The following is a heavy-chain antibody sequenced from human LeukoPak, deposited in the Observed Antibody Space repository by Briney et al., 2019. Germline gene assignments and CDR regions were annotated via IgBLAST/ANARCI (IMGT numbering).Heavy chain of an antibody. V-gene: IGHV4-39*01. CDR2: IYCSGSS. CDR3: ARHLRGYDSSGYYYVGGEDY. J-gene: IGHJ4*02. D-gene: IGHD3-22*01. Sequence: SETLSLTCTVSGASISSSCYYWGWMRQPPGKGLEWIGNIYCSGSSYCNPSLKSRVTLSVDTSKTQFSLKLRSVTAADTAVYYCARHLRGYDSSGYYYVGGEDYWSEGTLGTVSS. CDR1: GASISSSCYY.